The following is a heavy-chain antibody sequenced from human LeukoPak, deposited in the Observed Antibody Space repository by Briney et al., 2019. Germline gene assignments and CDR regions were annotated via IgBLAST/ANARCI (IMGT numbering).Heavy chain of an antibody. D-gene: IGHD6-6*01. CDR1: GFTFSSYS. CDR2: ISSSSSYI. V-gene: IGHV3-21*01. J-gene: IGHJ3*02. Sequence: NPGGSLRLSCAASGFTFSSYSMDWVRQAPGKGLEWVSSISSSSSYIYYADSVKGRFTISRDNAKNSLYLQMNSLRAEDTAVYYCARRRLAARPLDAFDIWGQGTMVTVSS. CDR3: ARRRLAARPLDAFDI.